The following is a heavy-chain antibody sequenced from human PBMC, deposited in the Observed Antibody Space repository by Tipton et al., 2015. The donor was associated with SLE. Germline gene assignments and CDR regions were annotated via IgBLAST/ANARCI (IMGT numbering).Heavy chain of an antibody. Sequence: SLRLSCAASGFSFSSYAMSWVRQAPGKGLEWVSTISGSGDPTYYADSVKGRFTISRDSSKNTLYLQMNSLRVEDTAVYYCAKHLIYGDRSKENDWFDPWGQGTLVTVSS. J-gene: IGHJ5*02. CDR3: AKHLIYGDRSKENDWFDP. V-gene: IGHV3-23*01. CDR1: GFSFSSYA. CDR2: ISGSGDPT. D-gene: IGHD4-17*01.